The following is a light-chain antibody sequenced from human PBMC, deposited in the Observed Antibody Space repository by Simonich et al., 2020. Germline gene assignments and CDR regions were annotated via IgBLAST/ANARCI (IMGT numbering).Light chain of an antibody. J-gene: IGLJ3*02. CDR3: QSYDSSNWV. Sequence: NFMLTQPHSVSESPGKTVTISCTRSSGSIASNYVQWYQQRPGGAPTTVIYDDNQRPSGVPDRFSGSIDSSSNSASLTISGLKTEDEADYYCQSYDSSNWVFGGGTKLTVL. CDR2: DDN. V-gene: IGLV6-57*03. CDR1: SGSIASNY.